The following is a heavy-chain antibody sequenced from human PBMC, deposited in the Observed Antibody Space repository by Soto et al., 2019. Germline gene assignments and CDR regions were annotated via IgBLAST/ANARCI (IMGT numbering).Heavy chain of an antibody. V-gene: IGHV3-21*01. Sequence: GGSLRLSCTVSGFAFNNYGINWVRQAPGKGLEWVSSISKSDYTYYSDSVKGRFAISRDDAKSSVSLQMNTLRVEDTAVYYCAREDSIIIPAVSDFWGQGTLVTVSS. CDR3: AREDSIIIPAVSDF. D-gene: IGHD2-2*01. J-gene: IGHJ4*02. CDR1: GFAFNNYG. CDR2: ISKSDYT.